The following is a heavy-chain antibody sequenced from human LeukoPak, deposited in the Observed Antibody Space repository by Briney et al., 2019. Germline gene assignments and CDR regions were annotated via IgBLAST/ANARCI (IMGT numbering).Heavy chain of an antibody. CDR1: GFTFSSYA. V-gene: IGHV3-23*01. D-gene: IGHD3-22*01. CDR3: TKPRVNCYDSSGYDY. J-gene: IGHJ4*02. CDR2: ISGSGGST. Sequence: GGSLRLSCAASGFTFSSYAMSWVRQAPGKGLEWVSAISGSGGSTYYADSVKGRFTISRDNSKNTLYLQMNSLRAEDTAVYSCTKPRVNCYDSSGYDYWGQGTLVTVSS.